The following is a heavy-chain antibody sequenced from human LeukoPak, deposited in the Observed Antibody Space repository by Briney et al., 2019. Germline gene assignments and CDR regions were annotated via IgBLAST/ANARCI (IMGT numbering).Heavy chain of an antibody. J-gene: IGHJ5*02. V-gene: IGHV3-11*04. CDR1: GFTFSDCY. Sequence: GGSLRLSCAASGFTFSDCYMSWIRQAPGKGLERVSYISSSGSTIYYADSMKGRFTISRDNAKNSLYLQINSLRAEDTAVYYCARSIVVVPAAKRQWFDPWGQGTLVTVSS. CDR3: ARSIVVVPAAKRQWFDP. CDR2: ISSSGSTI. D-gene: IGHD2-2*01.